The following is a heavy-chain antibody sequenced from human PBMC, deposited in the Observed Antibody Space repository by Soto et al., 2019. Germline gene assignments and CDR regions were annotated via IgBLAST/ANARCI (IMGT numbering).Heavy chain of an antibody. J-gene: IGHJ4*02. Sequence: QVQLVESGGGVVQPGRSLRLSCAASGFTFSSYGMHWVRQAPGKGLEWVAVIWYDGSNKYYADSVKGRFTISRDNSKNTLYLQMNSLRAEDTAVYYCARCPLLAVAGTLGVWGQGTLVTVSS. CDR1: GFTFSSYG. CDR2: IWYDGSNK. D-gene: IGHD6-19*01. V-gene: IGHV3-33*01. CDR3: ARCPLLAVAGTLGV.